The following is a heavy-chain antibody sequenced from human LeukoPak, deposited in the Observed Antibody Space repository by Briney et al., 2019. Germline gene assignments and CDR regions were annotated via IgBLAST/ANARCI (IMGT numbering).Heavy chain of an antibody. V-gene: IGHV4-34*01. CDR1: GGSFSGYY. CDR3: ARGLKFAYYYDSSGYYYERGYFYY. CDR2: INHSGST. D-gene: IGHD3-22*01. J-gene: IGHJ4*02. Sequence: SETLSLTCAVYGGSFSGYYWSWIRQPPGKGLEWIGEINHSGSTNYNPSLKSRVTISVDTSKNQFSLKLSSVTAADTAVYYCARGLKFAYYYDSSGYYYERGYFYYWGQGTLVTVSS.